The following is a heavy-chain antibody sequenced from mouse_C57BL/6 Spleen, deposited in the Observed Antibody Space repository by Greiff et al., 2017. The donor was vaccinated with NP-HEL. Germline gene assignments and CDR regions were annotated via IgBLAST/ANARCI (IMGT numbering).Heavy chain of an antibody. CDR1: GYTFTTYY. V-gene: IGHV1-47*01. CDR2: FHPYNDDT. D-gene: IGHD1-1*01. J-gene: IGHJ4*01. Sequence: QVQLQQSGAELVKPGASVKLSCKASGYTFTTYYIAWMKQNHGKSLEWIGNFHPYNDDTKYNEKFKSRATLTVEKSSSTVYLELSRLTSDNSAVDYCARGGTFYAKDYRGKGTSVTV. CDR3: ARGGTFYAKDY.